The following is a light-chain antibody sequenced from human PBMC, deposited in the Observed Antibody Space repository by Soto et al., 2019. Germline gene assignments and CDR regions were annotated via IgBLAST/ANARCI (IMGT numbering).Light chain of an antibody. CDR1: QSVSSY. CDR2: DAS. CDR3: QQRSNGPPYT. J-gene: IGKJ2*01. V-gene: IGKV3-11*01. Sequence: EIVLTQSPATLSLSPGARATLSCRASQSVSSYLAWYQQKPGQAPRLLIYDASNRATGIPARFSGSGSGTDFTLTSSSLEREDFAVYYCQQRSNGPPYTFGQGTQLEIK.